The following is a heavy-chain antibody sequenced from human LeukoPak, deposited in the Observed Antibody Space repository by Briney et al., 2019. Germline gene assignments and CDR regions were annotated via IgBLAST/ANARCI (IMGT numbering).Heavy chain of an antibody. CDR3: ARVGYYDSSGYYSG. CDR1: GFTFSSYW. J-gene: IGHJ4*02. CDR2: INSDGSST. Sequence: GGSLRLSCAASGFTFSSYWMHWVRHAPGKGLVWVSRINSDGSSTSYADSVKGRFTISRDNAKNTLYLQMNSLRAEDTAVYYCARVGYYDSSGYYSGWGQGTLVTVSS. D-gene: IGHD3-22*01. V-gene: IGHV3-74*01.